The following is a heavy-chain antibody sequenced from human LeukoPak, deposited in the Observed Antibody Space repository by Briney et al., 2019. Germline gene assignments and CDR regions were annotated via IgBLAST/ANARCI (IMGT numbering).Heavy chain of an antibody. Sequence: GGSLRLSCAAPGFTFGDYDMHWVRQAPGKGLEWVSLIRADGATTRYTDSVKGRFTISRDNSKDSLYLQMNSLRTEDTALYYCARDNTGSYEYWGQGTLVTVSP. D-gene: IGHD1-26*01. J-gene: IGHJ4*02. V-gene: IGHV3-43*02. CDR2: IRADGATT. CDR1: GFTFGDYD. CDR3: ARDNTGSYEY.